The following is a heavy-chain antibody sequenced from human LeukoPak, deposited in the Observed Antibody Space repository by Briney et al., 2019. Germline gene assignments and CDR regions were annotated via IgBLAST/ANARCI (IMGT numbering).Heavy chain of an antibody. CDR1: GFTFSNYG. D-gene: IGHD3-10*01. Sequence: PGGSLRLSCAASGFTFSNYGMHCVRQAPGKGLEWVAGISEDGINKYYADSVKARFTISRDNSKNTLYLQMNSLRAEDTAVYYCARLLMVRGAYYYYGMDVWGQGTTVTVSS. CDR2: ISEDGINK. CDR3: ARLLMVRGAYYYYGMDV. J-gene: IGHJ6*02. V-gene: IGHV3-30*03.